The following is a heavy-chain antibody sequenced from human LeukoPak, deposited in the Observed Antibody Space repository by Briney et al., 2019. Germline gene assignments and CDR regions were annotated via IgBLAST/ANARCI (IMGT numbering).Heavy chain of an antibody. V-gene: IGHV3-23*01. CDR2: ISGSGGST. CDR1: GFTFSSYA. CDR3: AKQGSDSSGYYFSDY. Sequence: GGSLRLSCAAFGFTFSSYAMSWVRQAPGKGLEWVSAISGSGGSTYYADSAKGRFTISRDNSKNTLYLQMNSLRAEDTAVYYCAKQGSDSSGYYFSDYWGQGTLVTVSS. J-gene: IGHJ4*02. D-gene: IGHD3-22*01.